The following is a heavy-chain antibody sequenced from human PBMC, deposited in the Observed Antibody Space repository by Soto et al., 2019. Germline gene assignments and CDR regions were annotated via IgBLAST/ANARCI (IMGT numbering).Heavy chain of an antibody. Sequence: PSETLSLTCTVSGGSISSGDYYWSWIRQPPGKGLEWIGYIYYSGSTYYNPSLKSRVTISVDTSKNQFSLKLSSVTAADTAVYYCASRETYYDSSGYFDYWGQGTL. V-gene: IGHV4-30-4*01. CDR3: ASRETYYDSSGYFDY. CDR1: GGSISSGDYY. CDR2: IYYSGST. J-gene: IGHJ4*02. D-gene: IGHD3-22*01.